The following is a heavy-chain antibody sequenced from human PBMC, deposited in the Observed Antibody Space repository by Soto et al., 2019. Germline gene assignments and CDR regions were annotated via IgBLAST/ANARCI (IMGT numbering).Heavy chain of an antibody. CDR3: ARESLGAKGADH. D-gene: IGHD3-16*01. CDR1: GDSFNSYV. CDR2: IIPIIGVT. V-gene: IGHV1-69*17. J-gene: IGHJ4*02. Sequence: QVQLVQSGAEVKRPGSSVKVSCESSGDSFNSYVISWVRQAPGQGLEWMGGIIPIIGVTHYAQKFQGRVTISALSSTGTAYMELTNLGLEDPALYYCARESLGAKGADHWGQGTLVTVSS.